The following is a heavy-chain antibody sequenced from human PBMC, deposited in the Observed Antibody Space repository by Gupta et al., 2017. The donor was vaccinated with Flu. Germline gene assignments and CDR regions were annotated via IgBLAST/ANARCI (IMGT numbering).Heavy chain of an antibody. CDR2: IGVGYYSGYI. CDR3: ARRKKYRDSGGHVVDY. J-gene: IGHJ4*02. CDR1: GDSINSGDDF. Sequence: QLQLQESGPELVKPSETLSLTCTVSGDSINSGDDFWGWIRQPPGKGLEWIGSIGVGYYSGYIHYNPSLNSRVTISVDSSKNQFSLRLSSATAAETAIYYCARRKKYRDSGGHVVDYWGQGTLVTVSS. V-gene: IGHV4-39*01. D-gene: IGHD3-22*01.